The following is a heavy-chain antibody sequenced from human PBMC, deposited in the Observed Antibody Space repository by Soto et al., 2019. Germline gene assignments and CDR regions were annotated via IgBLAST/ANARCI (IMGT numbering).Heavy chain of an antibody. V-gene: IGHV5-10-1*01. CDR1: GYKCSRDL. D-gene: IGHD5-18*01. Sequence: GGGLNVARMGSGYKCSRDLISAGLHLPGKGPSWLGRIDPSDSYTNYRPSLQGHVTISADKSISTAYLQWSSLKASDTAMYYCARHGWDTAMVTWDYYYYGMDVWGQGTTVTVSS. J-gene: IGHJ6*02. CDR2: IDPSDSYT. CDR3: ARHGWDTAMVTWDYYYYGMDV.